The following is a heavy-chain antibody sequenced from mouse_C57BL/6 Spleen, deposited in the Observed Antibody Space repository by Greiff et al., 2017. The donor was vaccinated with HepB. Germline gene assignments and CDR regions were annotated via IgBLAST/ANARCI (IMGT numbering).Heavy chain of an antibody. CDR3: AIDGFDY. J-gene: IGHJ2*01. V-gene: IGHV1-54*01. Sequence: VQLQQSGAELVRPGTSVKVSCKASGYAFTNYLIEWVKQRPGQGLEWIGVINPGSGGTNYNQKFKGKATLTVDKSSSTAYMQLSSLTSEDSAVYYCAIDGFDYWGQGTTLTVSS. D-gene: IGHD2-3*01. CDR1: GYAFTNYL. CDR2: INPGSGGT.